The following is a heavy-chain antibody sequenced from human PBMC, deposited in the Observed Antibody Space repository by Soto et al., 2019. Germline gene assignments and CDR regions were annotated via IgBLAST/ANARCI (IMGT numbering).Heavy chain of an antibody. D-gene: IGHD3-22*01. CDR2: IWYDGSNK. CDR1: VFIFSSYV. J-gene: IGHJ3*02. CDR3: ARGLIDDAFDI. V-gene: IGHV3-33*01. Sequence: SLRLSCVASVFIFSSYVMHWVRQAPGKGLEWVALIWYDGSNKYYADSVKGRFTISRDNSENTLYLQMNSLRAEDTAVYYCARGLIDDAFDIWGQGTMVTVSS.